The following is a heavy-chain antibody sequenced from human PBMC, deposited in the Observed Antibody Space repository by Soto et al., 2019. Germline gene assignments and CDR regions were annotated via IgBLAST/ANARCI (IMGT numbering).Heavy chain of an antibody. CDR1: GYTFTSYD. D-gene: IGHD3-10*01. CDR3: ARGPKLWFGEVEYYYMDV. V-gene: IGHV1-8*01. J-gene: IGHJ6*03. CDR2: MNPNSGKT. Sequence: QVQLVQSGAEVKKPGASVKVSCKASGYTFTSYDINWVRQATGQGLEWMGWMNPNSGKTGYAQKFQGRVTMTRNTSISTAYTELSSLRSEDTAVYYFARGPKLWFGEVEYYYMDVWGKGTTVTVSS.